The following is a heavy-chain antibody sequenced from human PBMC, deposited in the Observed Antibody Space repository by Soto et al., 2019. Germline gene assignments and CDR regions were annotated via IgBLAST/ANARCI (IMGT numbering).Heavy chain of an antibody. Sequence: QVHLVESGGGLVKPGGSLRLSCAASGFTLSDYYMTWISQAPGKGLEGVSYLSSSGRTIYYADSVRGRFTISRDNAENSLYLQMNSLRAEDTSLYCCARNSEHFDYWGQGTLVTVSS. V-gene: IGHV3-11*01. J-gene: IGHJ4*02. CDR3: ARNSEHFDY. CDR2: LSSSGRTI. CDR1: GFTLSDYY. D-gene: IGHD1-26*01.